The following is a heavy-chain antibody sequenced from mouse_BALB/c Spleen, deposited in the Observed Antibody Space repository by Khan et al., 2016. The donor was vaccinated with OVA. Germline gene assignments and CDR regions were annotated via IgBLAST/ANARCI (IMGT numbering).Heavy chain of an antibody. CDR3: ARVYAGDFDY. V-gene: IGHV3-2*02. J-gene: IGHJ2*02. CDR2: ISYSGNT. CDR1: GYSITSDYA. D-gene: IGHD1-1*01. Sequence: EVQLQESGPGLVKPSQSLSLTCTVTGYSITSDYAWNWIRQFPGNKLEWMGCISYSGNTKYNPSLKSRFSITRNTSKNQFFLQLNSVTTEDTATDNCARVYAGDFDYWGQGTSLTVSS.